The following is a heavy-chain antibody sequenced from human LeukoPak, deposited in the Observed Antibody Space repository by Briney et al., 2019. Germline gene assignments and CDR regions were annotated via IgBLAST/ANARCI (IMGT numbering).Heavy chain of an antibody. CDR1: GFTFSSYW. V-gene: IGHV3-7*01. CDR3: ARVSGDIVVVVAATEQHFDY. Sequence: GGSLRLSCAASGFTFSSYWMRWVRQAPGKGLEWVANIKQDGSEKYYVDSVKGRFTISRDNAKNSLYLQMNSLRAEDTAVYYCARVSGDIVVVVAATEQHFDYWGQGTLVTVSS. J-gene: IGHJ4*02. CDR2: IKQDGSEK. D-gene: IGHD2-15*01.